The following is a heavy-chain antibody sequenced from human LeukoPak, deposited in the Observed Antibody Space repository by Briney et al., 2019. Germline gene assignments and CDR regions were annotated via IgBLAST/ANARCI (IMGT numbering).Heavy chain of an antibody. D-gene: IGHD6-19*01. V-gene: IGHV4-39*07. Sequence: PSETLSLTCTVSGGSISSSSYYWSWIRQPPGKGLEWFGEINNSGSTNYNPSLKSRVTISVDTSKNQFSLKLSSVTAADTAVYYCARPRLLGHSSGWYGGGGFDYWGQGTLVTVSS. J-gene: IGHJ4*02. CDR3: ARPRLLGHSSGWYGGGGFDY. CDR2: INNSGST. CDR1: GGSISSSSYY.